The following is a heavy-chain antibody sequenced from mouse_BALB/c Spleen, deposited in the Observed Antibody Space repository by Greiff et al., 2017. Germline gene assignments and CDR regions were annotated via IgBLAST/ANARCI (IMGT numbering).Heavy chain of an antibody. J-gene: IGHJ2*01. Sequence: DVMLVESGGGLVKPGGSLKLSCAASGFTFSRYAMSWVRQTPEKRLEWVASISSGGSTYYPDSVKGRFTISRDNARNILYLQMSSLRSEDTAMYYCARGGRYDEDYFDYWGQGTTLTVSS. D-gene: IGHD2-14*01. V-gene: IGHV5-6-5*01. CDR3: ARGGRYDEDYFDY. CDR1: GFTFSRYA. CDR2: ISSGGST.